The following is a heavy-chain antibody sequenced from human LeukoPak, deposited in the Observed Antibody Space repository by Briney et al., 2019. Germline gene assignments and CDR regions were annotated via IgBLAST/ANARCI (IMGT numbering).Heavy chain of an antibody. CDR1: AFTFSSYW. D-gene: IGHD3-10*01. V-gene: IGHV3-7*01. J-gene: IGHJ3*02. Sequence: PGGSLSLSCAGSAFTFSSYWMSWVRQAPGKGPEWVANIKDDGSEKYYLDSVKGRFTISRDNAKNSPYLQMNSLRAEDTAVYSCARIKEYGFDIWGQGTMVTVSS. CDR3: ARIKEYGFDI. CDR2: IKDDGSEK.